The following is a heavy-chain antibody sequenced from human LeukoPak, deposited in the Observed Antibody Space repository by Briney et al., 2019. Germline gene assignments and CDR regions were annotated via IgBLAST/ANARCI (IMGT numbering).Heavy chain of an antibody. D-gene: IGHD1-26*01. CDR3: ARERGSPTWFDY. V-gene: IGHV6-1*01. CDR2: TYYRSTWYN. CDR1: GDSVSNNSAA. J-gene: IGHJ4*02. Sequence: SQTLSLTCAISGDSVSNNSAAWNWIRQSPSRGLEWLGRTYYRSTWYNDYAVSVQSRITIHPDTSKNQFSLQLNSLTPEDTAVYFCARERGSPTWFDYWGQGTLVTVSS.